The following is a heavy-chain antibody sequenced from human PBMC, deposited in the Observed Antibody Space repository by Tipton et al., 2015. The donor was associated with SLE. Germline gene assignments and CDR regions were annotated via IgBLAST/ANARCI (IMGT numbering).Heavy chain of an antibody. CDR3: TRGSWYFDL. V-gene: IGHV4-59*08. CDR2: IYYSGTT. Sequence: TLSLTCTVSGGSISSYYWSWIRQPPGKGLEWIGYIYYSGTTNYNPSLKSRVSISVDTSKNQFSLKLSSVTAADTALYYCTRGSWYFDLWGRGTLVTVSS. CDR1: GGSISSYY. J-gene: IGHJ2*01.